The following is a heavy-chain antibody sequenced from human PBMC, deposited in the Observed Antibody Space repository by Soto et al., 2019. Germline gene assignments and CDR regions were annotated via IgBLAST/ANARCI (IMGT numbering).Heavy chain of an antibody. Sequence: GGSLRLSCAASGFIFSSFALHWVRQAPGKWLEWVAVIRYDGTEKYNGDSVKGRFTISRDNSKNTVYLEMTSLKAEDTAVYYFARDFTQVGPLDFWGQGXLVTVSS. V-gene: IGHV3-33*01. J-gene: IGHJ4*02. CDR1: GFIFSSFA. CDR2: IRYDGTEK. CDR3: ARDFTQVGPLDF. D-gene: IGHD1-26*01.